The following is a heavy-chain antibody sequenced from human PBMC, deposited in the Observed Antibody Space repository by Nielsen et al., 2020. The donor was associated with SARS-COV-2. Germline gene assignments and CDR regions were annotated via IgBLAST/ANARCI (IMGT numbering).Heavy chain of an antibody. V-gene: IGHV3-23*01. CDR2: FGVPRPNT. CDR3: ARNEAAPGMETNWYDH. D-gene: IGHD6-13*01. Sequence: GESLKISCAASGFNFNNYAMTWVRQAPGKGLECVSTFGVPRPNTYYADSVKGRFTISRDNSKNTLYLQMDSLRADDTAVYECARNEAAPGMETNWYDHWGQGNQVPVSS. J-gene: IGHJ5*02. CDR1: GFNFNNYA.